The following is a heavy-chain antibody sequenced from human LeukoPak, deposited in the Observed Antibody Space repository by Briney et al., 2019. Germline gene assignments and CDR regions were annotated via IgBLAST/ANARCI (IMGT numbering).Heavy chain of an antibody. CDR3: AREFDYYDSSGYYTGNHYFYY. D-gene: IGHD3-22*01. CDR2: IYYSGST. V-gene: IGHV4-59*11. J-gene: IGHJ4*02. Sequence: SSETLSLTCTVSGGSISSHYWSWIRQPPGKGLEWIGYIYYSGSTNYNPSLKSRVTISVDTSKNQFSLKLSSVTAADTAVYYCAREFDYYDSSGYYTGNHYFYYWGQGTLVTVSS. CDR1: GGSISSHY.